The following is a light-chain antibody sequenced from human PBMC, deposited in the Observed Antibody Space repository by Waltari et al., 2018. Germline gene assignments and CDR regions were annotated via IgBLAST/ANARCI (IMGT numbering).Light chain of an antibody. CDR1: QSISSY. J-gene: IGKJ2*01. Sequence: DIQIPQSPLSLPASVGARFTITCRTSQSISSYLKWYQQKPGKAPELLIYAASTLQSGVPSRFSGSGSGTDFTLTISCLQPEDFATYYCQQYYSIPYTFGQGTKLEIK. V-gene: IGKV1-39*01. CDR3: QQYYSIPYT. CDR2: AAS.